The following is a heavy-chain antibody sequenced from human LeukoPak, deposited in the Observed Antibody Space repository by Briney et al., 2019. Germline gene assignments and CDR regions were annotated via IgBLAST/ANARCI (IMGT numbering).Heavy chain of an antibody. V-gene: IGHV1-2*02. J-gene: IGHJ4*02. D-gene: IGHD1-26*01. Sequence: ASVKVSCKASGDTFTGNYMHWVRHAPGQGLEWMGWINPNSGGTNYAQKFQGRVTMTRDTSISTAYMELSRLRSDDTAVYYCARGLSGGTLDYWGQGTLVTVSS. CDR1: GDTFTGNY. CDR3: ARGLSGGTLDY. CDR2: INPNSGGT.